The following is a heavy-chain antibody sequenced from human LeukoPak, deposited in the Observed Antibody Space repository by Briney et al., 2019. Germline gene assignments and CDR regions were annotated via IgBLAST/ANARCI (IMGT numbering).Heavy chain of an antibody. V-gene: IGHV4-31*03. CDR2: IYYSGST. CDR1: GGSISSGGYY. J-gene: IGHJ5*02. D-gene: IGHD5-24*01. Sequence: SQTLSLTCTVSGGSISSGGYYWSWIRQHPGKGLEWIGYIYYSGSTYYNPSLKSRVTISVDTSKNQFSLKLSSVTAADTAVYYCARAESLEMATIMSRFDPWGQGTLVTVSS. CDR3: ARAESLEMATIMSRFDP.